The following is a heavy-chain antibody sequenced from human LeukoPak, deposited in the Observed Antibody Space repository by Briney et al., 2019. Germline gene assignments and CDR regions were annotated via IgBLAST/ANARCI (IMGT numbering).Heavy chain of an antibody. CDR2: IPDSGST. V-gene: IGHV4-39*01. CDR1: GGSISRSSYY. D-gene: IGHD3-10*01. Sequence: PSETLSLTCIVSGGSISRSSYYWGWLRQPPGKGLEWIGSIPDSGSTYYSPSLKSRVTISVDTSKNQFSLKLRFVTAADTAVYYCARQDIWFGELVVWGQGTTVTVSS. J-gene: IGHJ6*02. CDR3: ARQDIWFGELVV.